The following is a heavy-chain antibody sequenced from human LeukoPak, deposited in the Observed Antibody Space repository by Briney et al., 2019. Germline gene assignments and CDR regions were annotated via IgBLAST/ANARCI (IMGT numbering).Heavy chain of an antibody. D-gene: IGHD1-26*01. J-gene: IGHJ5*02. CDR2: ISSSGSTI. V-gene: IGHV3-48*03. CDR1: GFTFSSYE. Sequence: GGSLRLSCAASGFTFSSYEMNWVRQAPGKGLEWVSYISSSGSTIYYADSVKGRFTISRDSSKNTLYLQMDGLRAEDTAVYYCAVRSASGWFDPWGQGTLVTVSS. CDR3: AVRSASGWFDP.